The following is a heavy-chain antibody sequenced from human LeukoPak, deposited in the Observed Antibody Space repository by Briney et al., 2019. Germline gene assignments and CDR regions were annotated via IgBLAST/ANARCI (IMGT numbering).Heavy chain of an antibody. Sequence: SETLSLTCAVSGFSISSGYYWGWIRQPPGKGLEWIGNIYHTGNTYFNPSLGSRVTIPVDTSKNQISLRLASVTVADTAIYYCARVPPYSSFDSWGQGTLVSVSS. V-gene: IGHV4-38-2*01. CDR3: ARVPPYSSFDS. CDR1: GFSISSGYY. CDR2: IYHTGNT. J-gene: IGHJ4*02. D-gene: IGHD3-22*01.